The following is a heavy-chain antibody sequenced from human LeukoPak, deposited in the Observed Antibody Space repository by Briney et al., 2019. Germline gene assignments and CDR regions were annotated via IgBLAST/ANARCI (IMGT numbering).Heavy chain of an antibody. D-gene: IGHD2-21*01. V-gene: IGHV4-39*07. J-gene: IGHJ4*02. CDR1: GGSISSSYYY. Sequence: SETLSLTCTVSGGSISSSYYYWGWIRQPPGKGLEWIGSIYYSGSTYYNPSLKSRVTISVDTSKNQFSLKLSSVTAADTAVYYCARDGQRIVGTTGTDYWGQGTLVTVSS. CDR2: IYYSGST. CDR3: ARDGQRIVGTTGTDY.